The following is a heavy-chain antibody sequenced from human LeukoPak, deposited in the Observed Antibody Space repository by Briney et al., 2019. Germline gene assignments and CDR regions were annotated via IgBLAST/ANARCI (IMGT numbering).Heavy chain of an antibody. V-gene: IGHV3-48*04. CDR2: ISSSSTI. CDR1: GFTFSSYS. CDR3: ARDVGQRGYSYGYFDY. Sequence: GGSLRLSCAASGFTFSSYSMNWVRQAPGKGLEWVSYISSSSTIYYADSVKGRFTISRDNAKNSLYLQMNSLRAEDTAVYYCARDVGQRGYSYGYFDYWGQGTLVTVSS. J-gene: IGHJ4*02. D-gene: IGHD5-18*01.